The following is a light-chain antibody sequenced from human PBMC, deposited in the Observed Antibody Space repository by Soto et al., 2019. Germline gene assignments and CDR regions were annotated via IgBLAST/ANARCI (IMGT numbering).Light chain of an antibody. V-gene: IGKV1-5*01. J-gene: IGKJ1*01. CDR2: DAF. Sequence: DIQMTQSPSTLSASVGDRVTITCRATQNIYGLLAWYQQKSGKAPKLLIYDAFSLGSGVPSRFSGSGFVTEFTGTISSLQPDHFATYYCQQYNRYPWTCGQGTKVEVK. CDR1: QNIYGL. CDR3: QQYNRYPWT.